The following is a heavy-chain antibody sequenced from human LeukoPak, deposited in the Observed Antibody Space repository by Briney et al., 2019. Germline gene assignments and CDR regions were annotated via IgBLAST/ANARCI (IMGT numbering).Heavy chain of an antibody. CDR2: INAGNGNT. J-gene: IGHJ6*03. CDR1: GYTFTSYA. Sequence: ASVKVSCKASGYTFTSYAMHWVRQAPGQSLEWMGWINAGNGNTKYSQKFQGRVTITRDTSTSTAYMELSSLRSEDTAVYYCARDFNDFWSGYQPAYYYYYMDVWGIGTTVTVSS. CDR3: ARDFNDFWSGYQPAYYYYYMDV. D-gene: IGHD3-3*01. V-gene: IGHV1-3*01.